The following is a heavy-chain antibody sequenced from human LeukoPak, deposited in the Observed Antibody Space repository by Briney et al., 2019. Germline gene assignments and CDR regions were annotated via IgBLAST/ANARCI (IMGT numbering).Heavy chain of an antibody. J-gene: IGHJ4*02. CDR2: ISSSGSTI. CDR3: AKVAKYYYGSETYYFFEH. D-gene: IGHD3-10*01. V-gene: IGHV3-48*03. CDR1: GFTFSSFE. Sequence: GGSLRLSCAASGFTFSSFEMNWVRQAPGKGLEWVSYISSSGSTIYYADSVKGRFTISRDNAKNSLYLQMNSLRVEDTAVYYCAKVAKYYYGSETYYFFEHWGQGTPVTASS.